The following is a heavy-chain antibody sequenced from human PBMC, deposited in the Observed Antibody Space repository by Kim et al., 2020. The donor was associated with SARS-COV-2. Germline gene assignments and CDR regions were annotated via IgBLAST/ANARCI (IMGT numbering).Heavy chain of an antibody. V-gene: IGHV1-69*13. Sequence: SVKVSSKASGGTFSSYAISWVRQAPGQGLEWMGGIIPIFGTANYAQKFQGRVTITADESTSTAYMELSSLRSEDTAVYYCAREGPYYDILTGPQRALDYWGQGTLVTVSS. CDR3: AREGPYYDILTGPQRALDY. CDR2: IIPIFGTA. CDR1: GGTFSSYA. D-gene: IGHD3-9*01. J-gene: IGHJ4*02.